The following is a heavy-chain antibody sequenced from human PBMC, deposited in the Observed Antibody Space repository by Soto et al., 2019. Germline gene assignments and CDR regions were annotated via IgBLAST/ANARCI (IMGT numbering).Heavy chain of an antibody. CDR3: ARVLRGWFDP. J-gene: IGHJ5*02. CDR1: GGSITSANW. Sequence: PSETLSLTCAVSGGSITSANWWTWVRQPPGGGLEWIGEISHSGITNYKASLKSRVTMSVDKTKNDVSLKPTSVAAADTAVYYCARVLRGWFDPWGQGTPVTAPQ. CDR2: ISHSGIT. V-gene: IGHV4-4*02.